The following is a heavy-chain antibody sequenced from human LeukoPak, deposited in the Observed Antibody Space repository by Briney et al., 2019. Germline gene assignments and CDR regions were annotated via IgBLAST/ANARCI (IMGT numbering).Heavy chain of an antibody. V-gene: IGHV4-39*01. D-gene: IGHD6-19*01. Sequence: SETLSLTCTVSGGSISSDSYYWGWIRQPPGKGLQWIGSIYYSGSTYYSSSLKSRVTMSVDTSKNQFSLKLSSVTAADTAVYYCARHFSNGWVYYYGMDVWGLGTTVTVSS. CDR2: IYYSGST. CDR1: GGSISSDSYY. CDR3: ARHFSNGWVYYYGMDV. J-gene: IGHJ6*02.